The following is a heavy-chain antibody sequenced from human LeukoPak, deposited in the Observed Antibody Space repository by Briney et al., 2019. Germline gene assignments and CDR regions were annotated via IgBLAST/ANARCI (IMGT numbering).Heavy chain of an antibody. V-gene: IGHV4-39*07. J-gene: IGHJ4*02. CDR3: ARSLGDFWSGSPNFDY. Sequence: SETLSLTCTVSGGSISSSSYYWGWIRQPPGKGLEWIGRIYYSGSTYYNPSLKSRVTISVDTSKNQFSLKLSSVTAADTAVYYCARSLGDFWSGSPNFDYWGQGTLVTVSS. CDR2: IYYSGST. D-gene: IGHD3-3*01. CDR1: GGSISSSSYY.